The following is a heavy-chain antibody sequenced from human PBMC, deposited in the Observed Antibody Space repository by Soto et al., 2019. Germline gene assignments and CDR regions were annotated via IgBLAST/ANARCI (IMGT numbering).Heavy chain of an antibody. J-gene: IGHJ4*02. CDR3: ANLWWIYYYGSGSYYSGVRGGYFDY. V-gene: IGHV3-23*01. CDR1: GFTFSSYA. CDR2: ISGSGGST. D-gene: IGHD3-10*01. Sequence: GGSLRLSCAASGFTFSSYAMSWVRQAPGKGLEWVSAISGSGGSTYYADSVKGRFTISRDNSKNTLYLQMNSLRAEDTAVYYCANLWWIYYYGSGSYYSGVRGGYFDYWGQGTLVTVSS.